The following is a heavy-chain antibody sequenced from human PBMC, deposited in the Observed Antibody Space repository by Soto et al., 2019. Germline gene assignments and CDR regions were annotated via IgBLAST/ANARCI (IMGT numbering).Heavy chain of an antibody. CDR2: ISGTTDNT. CDR3: ARSLRGVIIDFDS. J-gene: IGHJ4*02. CDR1: GFTFSSNA. D-gene: IGHD3-10*01. Sequence: EVQLLESGGGLVQPGGSLRLSCAASGFTFSSNAMSWVRQAPGKGLEWVSAISGTTDNTYYAYSVKGRFTISRDNSKNTLYLQMNSLRAEDTALYYCARSLRGVIIDFDSWGQGTLVTVSS. V-gene: IGHV3-23*01.